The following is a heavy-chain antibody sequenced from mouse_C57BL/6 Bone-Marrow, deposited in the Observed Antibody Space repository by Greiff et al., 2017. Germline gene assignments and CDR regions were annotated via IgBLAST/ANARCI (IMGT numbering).Heavy chain of an antibody. Sequence: QVQLKESGAELVRPGTSVKVSCKASGYAFTNYLIEWVKQRPGQGLEWIGVINPGSGGTNYNEKFKGKATLTADKSSSPAYMQLSSLTSEDSAVYFCARSKNWDSWFAYWGQGTLVTVSA. CDR2: INPGSGGT. J-gene: IGHJ3*01. CDR1: GYAFTNYL. D-gene: IGHD4-1*01. V-gene: IGHV1-54*01. CDR3: ARSKNWDSWFAY.